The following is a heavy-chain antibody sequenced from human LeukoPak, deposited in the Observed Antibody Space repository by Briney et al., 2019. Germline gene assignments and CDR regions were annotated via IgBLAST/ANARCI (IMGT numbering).Heavy chain of an antibody. CDR2: ISYDGSKK. CDR1: GFTFTNYA. D-gene: IGHD2-15*01. J-gene: IGHJ1*01. CDR3: AKVGYCSGGSCYSGVAVAAFQH. Sequence: GRSLRFSCAASGFTFTNYAIHWVRQAPGRGLEWVAVISYDGSKKYYADSVKGRFTISRDNSKNTLYLQMNSLRAEDTAVYYCAKVGYCSGGSCYSGVAVAAFQHWGQGTLVTVSS. V-gene: IGHV3-30*04.